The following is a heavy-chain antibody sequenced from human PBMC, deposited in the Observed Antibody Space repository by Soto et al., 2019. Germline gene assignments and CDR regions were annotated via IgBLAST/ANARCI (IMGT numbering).Heavy chain of an antibody. Sequence: QVQLVQSGAEVKKPGSSVKVSCKASGGTFSSYTISWVRQAPGQGLEWMGRIIPILGIANYAQKFQGRVTITEDKSLSTAYMELSSLRSEDTAVYYCASSQRSSRGVIRHDYWGQGTLVTVSS. D-gene: IGHD3-10*01. CDR3: ASSQRSSRGVIRHDY. CDR2: IIPILGIA. V-gene: IGHV1-69*02. J-gene: IGHJ4*02. CDR1: GGTFSSYT.